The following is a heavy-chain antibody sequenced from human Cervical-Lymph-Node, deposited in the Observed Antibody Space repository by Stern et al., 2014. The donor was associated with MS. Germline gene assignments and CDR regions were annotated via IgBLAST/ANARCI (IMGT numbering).Heavy chain of an antibody. CDR3: ARGEYHALTGYSEDFQH. CDR2: IYHPVST. CDR1: GDSISSSGYS. V-gene: IGHV4-30-2*01. D-gene: IGHD3-9*01. J-gene: IGHJ1*01. Sequence: QLQLQESGSGLVKPSQTLSLTCAVSGDSISSSGYSWNWIRQPPGTGLEWLGYIYHPVSTYYTPSLKIRFPISVARSKTHFPLKLSPVTAADTAVYYCARGEYHALTGYSEDFQHWGQGILVTVSS.